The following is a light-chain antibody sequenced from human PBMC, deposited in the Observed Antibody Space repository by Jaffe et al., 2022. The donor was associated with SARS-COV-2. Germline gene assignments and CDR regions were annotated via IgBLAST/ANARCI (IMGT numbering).Light chain of an antibody. J-gene: IGLJ2*01. CDR3: GTWDSSLSAVV. CDR1: SSNIGNNY. Sequence: QSVLTQPPSMSAAPGQKVTISCSGSSSNIGNNYVSWYQQLPGTAPKLLIYENDGRPSGIPDRFSGSKSGTSATLGISGLQTGDEADYYCGTWDSSLSAVVFGGGTKLTVL. V-gene: IGLV1-51*02. CDR2: END.